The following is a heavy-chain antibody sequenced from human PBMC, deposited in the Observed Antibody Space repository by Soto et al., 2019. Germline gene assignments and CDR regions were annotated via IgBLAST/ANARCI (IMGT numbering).Heavy chain of an antibody. Sequence: ASVKVSCKASGYTFTSYAIHWLRPAPGQRPERMGWINAGNGNTKNSQKFQGRVTITRDTSARTAYMELSSLRSEDTAVYFFAIGVPPYYLHYRGQGLLVTVS. CDR3: AIGVPPYYLHY. J-gene: IGHJ4*02. V-gene: IGHV1-3*01. CDR1: GYTFTSYA. D-gene: IGHD2-2*01. CDR2: INAGNGNT.